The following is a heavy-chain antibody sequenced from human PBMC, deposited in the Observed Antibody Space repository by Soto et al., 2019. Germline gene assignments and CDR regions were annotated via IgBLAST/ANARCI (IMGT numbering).Heavy chain of an antibody. V-gene: IGHV1-18*01. D-gene: IGHD2-2*01. CDR2: ISLYSDGT. J-gene: IGHJ5*02. CDR1: GYPFSNYG. Sequence: XSVKVSCKTAGYPFSNYGISWVRQSPGQPLEWLGWISLYSDGTNYAQKFQGRVSMTTDTSTTTAYMELRSLRSDDTAVYYCARVVPGAEAWFGPCGQGTLVTVSS. CDR3: ARVVPGAEAWFGP.